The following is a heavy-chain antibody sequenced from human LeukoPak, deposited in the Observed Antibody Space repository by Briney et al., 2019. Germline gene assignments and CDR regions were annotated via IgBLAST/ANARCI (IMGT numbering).Heavy chain of an antibody. V-gene: IGHV3-21*01. D-gene: IGHD4-17*01. CDR2: ISSSSSYI. CDR3: ARGGDYTFNWFDP. CDR1: GFTFSSYS. Sequence: GGSLRLSCAASGFTFSSYSMNWVHQAPGKGLEWVSSISSSSSYIYYADSVKGRFTISRDNAKNSLYLQMNSLRAEDTAVYYCARGGDYTFNWFDPWGQGTLVTVSS. J-gene: IGHJ5*02.